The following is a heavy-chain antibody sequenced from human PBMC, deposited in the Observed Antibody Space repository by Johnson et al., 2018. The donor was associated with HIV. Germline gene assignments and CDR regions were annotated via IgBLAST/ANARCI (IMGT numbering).Heavy chain of an antibody. CDR3: ARVADYYDSIAVKNAFDI. V-gene: IGHV3-30*04. D-gene: IGHD3-22*01. Sequence: QVQLVESGGGVVQPGRSLRLSCAASGFTFSSYAMHWVRQAPGKGLEWVAVISYDGSNKYYADSVKGRFTISRDNSKNTLHLQMNSLRPEDTAGYYCARVADYYDSIAVKNAFDIWGQGTMVTVS. CDR1: GFTFSSYA. J-gene: IGHJ3*02. CDR2: ISYDGSNK.